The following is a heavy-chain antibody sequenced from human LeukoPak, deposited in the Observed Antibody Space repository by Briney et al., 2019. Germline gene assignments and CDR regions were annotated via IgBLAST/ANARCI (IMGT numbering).Heavy chain of an antibody. V-gene: IGHV3-74*01. CDR1: GFTFTSYW. Sequence: GGSLRLSCAASGFTFTSYWMHWVRQAPGKGLVCVSRINSDGSYTNYADSVKGRFTISRDNAKNSLYLQMNSLRAEDTAVYYCARARRGYSYGMAESFDYWGQGTLVTVSS. CDR2: INSDGSYT. CDR3: ARARRGYSYGMAESFDY. D-gene: IGHD5-18*01. J-gene: IGHJ4*02.